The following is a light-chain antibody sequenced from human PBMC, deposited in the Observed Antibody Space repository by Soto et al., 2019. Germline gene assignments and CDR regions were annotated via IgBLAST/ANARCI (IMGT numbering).Light chain of an antibody. CDR1: QSISSN. V-gene: IGKV3-15*01. J-gene: IGKJ1*01. CDR3: QQYNNWPPWT. Sequence: EIVMTQSPATLSVSPGERATLSCRASQSISSNLAWYQQKPGQAPRLLIYSTSTRATGVPARFSGSGSGTEFTLTISSLQSEDSAVYYCQQYNNWPPWTFGQGTKVDIK. CDR2: STS.